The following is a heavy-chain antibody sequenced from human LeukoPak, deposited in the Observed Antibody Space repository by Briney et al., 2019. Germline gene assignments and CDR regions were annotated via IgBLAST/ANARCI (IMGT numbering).Heavy chain of an antibody. CDR2: INPNSGGT. CDR1: RYTFTGYY. J-gene: IGHJ6*03. D-gene: IGHD3-22*01. Sequence: ASVTVSCKASRYTFTGYYMHWGRQAPGQGLEWMGWINPNSGGTNYAQKFQGRGTMTRDTSITTAYIELSRLRSDATAVYYCASAIPGNYDYHYYYYMDVWGKGTTVTVSS. V-gene: IGHV1-2*02. CDR3: ASAIPGNYDYHYYYYMDV.